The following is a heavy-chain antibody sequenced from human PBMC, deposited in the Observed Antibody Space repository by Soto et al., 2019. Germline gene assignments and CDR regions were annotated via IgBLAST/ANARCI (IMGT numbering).Heavy chain of an antibody. J-gene: IGHJ5*02. CDR1: GGSISSSHYY. CDR2: IYYTGST. V-gene: IGHV4-39*01. CDR3: ARQSVGASWVDH. Sequence: SETLSLTCTVSGGSISSSHYYWGWIRQPPGKGLEWIGRIYYTGSTYYNPSLKSRVTISVDTSNNRLSLKLTSVTAADTAIYYCARQSVGASWVDHWCQGTLVT. D-gene: IGHD1-26*01.